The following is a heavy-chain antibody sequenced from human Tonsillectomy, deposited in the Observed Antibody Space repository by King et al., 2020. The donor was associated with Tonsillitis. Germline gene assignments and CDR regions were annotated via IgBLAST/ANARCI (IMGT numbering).Heavy chain of an antibody. D-gene: IGHD3-3*01. Sequence: LVQSGGGVVQPGRSLRLSCAASGFTFSRNGMHWVRQAPGKGLEWVEVISHDVGKKYYPDSVKGRFTISRENTKNTLYLHVNSLRAEDTAVYYCAKDFGSGIYYYNYMDVWGKGTTVIVSS. CDR2: ISHDVGKK. J-gene: IGHJ6*03. CDR3: AKDFGSGIYYYNYMDV. V-gene: IGHV3-30*18. CDR1: GFTFSRNG.